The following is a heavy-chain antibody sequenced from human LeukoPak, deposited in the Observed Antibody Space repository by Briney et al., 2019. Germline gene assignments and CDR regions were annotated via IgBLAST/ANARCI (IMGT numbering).Heavy chain of an antibody. Sequence: GGSLRLSCAASGFTVSSNYMSWVRQAPGKGLKWVSVIYSGGSTYYADSVKGRFTISRDNAKNSLYLQMNSLRAEDTAVYYCTRDLEYGDYWGRLFDYWGQGTLVTVSS. CDR2: IYSGGST. J-gene: IGHJ4*02. V-gene: IGHV3-53*01. CDR1: GFTVSSNY. CDR3: TRDLEYGDYWGRLFDY. D-gene: IGHD4-17*01.